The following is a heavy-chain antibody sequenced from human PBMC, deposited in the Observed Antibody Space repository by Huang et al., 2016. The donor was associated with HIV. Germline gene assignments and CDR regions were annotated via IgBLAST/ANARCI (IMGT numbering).Heavy chain of an antibody. Sequence: QEQLVESGGGVVQPGGSLRLSCATSGFSFSHYGMHWVRQAPGKGREWVAFIRFDGGNKHYADSAKGRFTISRDNSKKMLFVEMNSLRGDDTAFYYCATDLGGYSFDYWGQGALVSVSS. J-gene: IGHJ4*02. V-gene: IGHV3-30*02. CDR1: GFSFSHYG. CDR3: ATDLGGYSFDY. CDR2: IRFDGGNK. D-gene: IGHD2-21*02.